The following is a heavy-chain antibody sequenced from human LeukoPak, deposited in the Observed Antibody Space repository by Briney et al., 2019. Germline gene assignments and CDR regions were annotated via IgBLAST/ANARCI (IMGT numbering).Heavy chain of an antibody. CDR2: ISYDGSNK. J-gene: IGHJ4*02. Sequence: GSLRLSCAASGFTFSSYAMHWVRQAPGKGLEWVAVISYDGSNKYYADSVKGRFTISRDNSKNTLYLQMNSLRAEDTAVYYCARSWQYYFDYWGQGTLVTVSS. D-gene: IGHD6-13*01. CDR3: ARSWQYYFDY. V-gene: IGHV3-30*04. CDR1: GFTFSSYA.